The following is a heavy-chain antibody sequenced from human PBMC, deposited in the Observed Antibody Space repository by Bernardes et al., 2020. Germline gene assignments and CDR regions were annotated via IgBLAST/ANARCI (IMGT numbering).Heavy chain of an antibody. J-gene: IGHJ5*02. V-gene: IGHV5-51*01. Sequence: GESLKISCRASGYSFTNLWNGRVRQMPGKGLEWMGMVYPGDSDTKYSPPFQGQVIISVDKSITTTYLQWSTLKASDTAIYYCTRATNNWLDAWGQGTLVTVSS. CDR2: VYPGDSDT. CDR1: GYSFTNLW. CDR3: TRATNNWLDA.